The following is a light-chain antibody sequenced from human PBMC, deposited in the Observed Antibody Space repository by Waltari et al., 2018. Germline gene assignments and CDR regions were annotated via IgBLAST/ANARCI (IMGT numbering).Light chain of an antibody. CDR3: QQYNNGPRT. CDR1: QSVSSN. Sequence: EIVMTQSPATLSVSPGERATLSCRASQSVSSNLAWYHQKPGQAPRLLIYGASTRATGIPAGFSGSGSGTDFTLTISSLQSEDLAVYYCQQYNNGPRTFGQGTKVEIK. V-gene: IGKV3-15*01. CDR2: GAS. J-gene: IGKJ1*01.